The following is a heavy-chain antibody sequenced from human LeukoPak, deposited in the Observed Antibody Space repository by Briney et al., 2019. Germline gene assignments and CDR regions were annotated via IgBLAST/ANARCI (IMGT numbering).Heavy chain of an antibody. J-gene: IGHJ4*02. CDR3: AKTAQFDS. CDR2: ISTTGGTT. Sequence: GRSLRLSCAASGFTFSSYGMHWVRQAPGKGLEWVSAISTTGGTTWYADSVKGRFTVSRDNSKNTVYLQMNSLTAEDTAVYYCAKTAQFDSWGQGTLVTVSS. CDR1: GFTFSSYG. D-gene: IGHD6-25*01. V-gene: IGHV3-23*01.